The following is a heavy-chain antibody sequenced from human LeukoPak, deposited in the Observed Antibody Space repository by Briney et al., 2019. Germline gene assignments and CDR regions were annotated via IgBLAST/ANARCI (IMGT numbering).Heavy chain of an antibody. CDR3: AHTIAVAGKYYFDY. V-gene: IGHV2-5*02. Sequence: SGPTLVNPTQTLTLTCTFSGFSLSTSGMGVGWIRQPSGKALEWLALIYWDDVKRYSPSLKSRLTITKDTSKNQVVLTMTNVDPVDTATYYCAHTIAVAGKYYFDYWGQGTLVTVSS. CDR2: IYWDDVK. J-gene: IGHJ4*02. D-gene: IGHD6-19*01. CDR1: GFSLSTSGMG.